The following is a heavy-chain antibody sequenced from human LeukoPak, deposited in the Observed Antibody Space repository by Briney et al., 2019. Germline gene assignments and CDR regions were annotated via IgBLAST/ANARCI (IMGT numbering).Heavy chain of an antibody. Sequence: ASVKVSCKASGYTFTSYDINWVRQATGQGLEWMGWMNPNSGNTGYAQKFQGRVTMTRNTSISTAYMELSSLRSEDTAAYYCARGKQQWLVRAAFDIWGQGTMVTVSS. CDR1: GYTFTSYD. J-gene: IGHJ3*02. CDR2: MNPNSGNT. D-gene: IGHD6-19*01. V-gene: IGHV1-8*01. CDR3: ARGKQQWLVRAAFDI.